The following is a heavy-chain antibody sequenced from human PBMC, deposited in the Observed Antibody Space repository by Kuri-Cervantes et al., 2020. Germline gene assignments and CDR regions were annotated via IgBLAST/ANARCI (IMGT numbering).Heavy chain of an antibody. CDR3: AREKMVRGVISRVWFDP. CDR2: IYYSGST. Sequence: GSLRLSCAVYGGSFSGYYWSWIRQPPGKGLEWIGSIYYSGSTYYNPSLKSRVTISVDTSKNQFSLKLSSVTAADTAVYYCAREKMVRGVISRVWFDPWGQGTLVTVSS. D-gene: IGHD3-10*01. J-gene: IGHJ5*02. CDR1: GGSFSGYY. V-gene: IGHV4-34*01.